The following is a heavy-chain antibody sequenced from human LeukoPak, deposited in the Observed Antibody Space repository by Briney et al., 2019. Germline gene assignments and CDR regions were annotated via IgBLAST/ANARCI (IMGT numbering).Heavy chain of an antibody. V-gene: IGHV4-4*07. J-gene: IGHJ4*02. CDR2: IYTSGST. Sequence: SETLSLTCSVSGGSISDYYWSWIRQPAGRGLEWVGRIYTSGSTNYNPSLKSRVTISVDTSKNQFSLKLSSVTAADTAVYYCARMSADIIPDYWGQGTLVTVSS. CDR1: GGSISDYY. CDR3: ARMSADIIPDY. D-gene: IGHD2-15*01.